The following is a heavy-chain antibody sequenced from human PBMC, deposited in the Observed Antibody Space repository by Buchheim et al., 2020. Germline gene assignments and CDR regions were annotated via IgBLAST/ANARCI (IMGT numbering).Heavy chain of an antibody. CDR2: ISYDGSNK. CDR3: AKDRQVFDY. V-gene: IGHV3-30*18. CDR1: GFTFSSYG. J-gene: IGHJ4*02. Sequence: QVQLVESRGGVVQPGRSLRLSCAASGFTFSSYGMHWVRQAPGKGLEWVAVISYDGSNKYYADSVKGRFTISRDNSKNTLYLQMNSLRAEDTAVYYCAKDRQVFDYWGQGTL.